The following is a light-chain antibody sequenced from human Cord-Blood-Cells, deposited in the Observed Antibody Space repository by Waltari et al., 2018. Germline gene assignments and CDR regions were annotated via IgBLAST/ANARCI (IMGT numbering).Light chain of an antibody. V-gene: IGKV3-11*01. CDR3: QQRSNWPLT. CDR2: YAA. Sequence: EIVLTQSPATLSLSPGERATLSCRASQSVSSYLASYQQKPGQAPRLLIYYAANRSTGMPARVSGSGSGTDFTLTISSLEPEDFAVYYCQQRSNWPLTFGGGTNVEIK. J-gene: IGKJ4*01. CDR1: QSVSSY.